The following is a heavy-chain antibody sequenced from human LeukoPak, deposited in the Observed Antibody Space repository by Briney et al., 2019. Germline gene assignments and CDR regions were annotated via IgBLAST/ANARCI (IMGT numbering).Heavy chain of an antibody. J-gene: IGHJ3*02. CDR3: ARRINYYDSSGYFDGDAFDI. V-gene: IGHV1-8*03. D-gene: IGHD3-22*01. CDR1: GYTFTSYD. CDR2: MNPNSGNT. Sequence: ASVKVSCKASGYTFTSYDINWVRQATGQGLEWMGWMNPNSGNTGYAQKFQGRVTITRNTSISTAYMELSSLRSEDTAVYYCARRINYYDSSGYFDGDAFDIWGQGTMVTVSS.